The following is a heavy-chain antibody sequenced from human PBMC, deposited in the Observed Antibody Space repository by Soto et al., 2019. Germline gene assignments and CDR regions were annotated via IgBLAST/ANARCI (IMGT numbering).Heavy chain of an antibody. Sequence: SETLSLTCAVYGGSFSGYYWSWIRQPPGKGLEWIGEISHSGSTNYNQSLKSRVTVSVDTSKNQFSLKLSSVTAADTAVYYCARVGIGRHRALGYWGQGTLVTVS. CDR2: ISHSGST. CDR1: GGSFSGYY. D-gene: IGHD1-26*01. J-gene: IGHJ4*02. CDR3: ARVGIGRHRALGY. V-gene: IGHV4-34*01.